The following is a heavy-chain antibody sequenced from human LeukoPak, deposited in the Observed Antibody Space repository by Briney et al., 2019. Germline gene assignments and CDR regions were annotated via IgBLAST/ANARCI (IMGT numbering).Heavy chain of an antibody. J-gene: IGHJ5*02. CDR3: AASYYDILTGYLFDP. CDR1: GGSISSSSYY. CDR2: IYYSGST. V-gene: IGHV4-39*01. Sequence: PSETLSLTCTVSGGSISSSSYYWGWIRQPPGKGLEWIGSIYYSGSTYYNPSLKSRVTISVDTSKNQFSLKLSSVTAADTAVYYCAASYYDILTGYLFDPWGQGTLVTVSS. D-gene: IGHD3-9*01.